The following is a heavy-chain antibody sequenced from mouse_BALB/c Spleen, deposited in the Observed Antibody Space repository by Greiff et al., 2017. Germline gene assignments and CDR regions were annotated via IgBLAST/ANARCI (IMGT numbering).Heavy chain of an antibody. V-gene: IGHV1-87*01. CDR3: ARWREFYDGYCDY. Sequence: VQLQQSGAELARPGASVKLSCKASGYTFTSYWMQWVKQRPGQGLEWIGAIYPGDGDTRYTQKFKGKATLTADKSSSTAYMQLSSLASEDSAVYYCARWREFYDGYCDYWGQGTTLTVSS. CDR2: IYPGDGDT. J-gene: IGHJ2*01. D-gene: IGHD2-3*01. CDR1: GYTFTSYW.